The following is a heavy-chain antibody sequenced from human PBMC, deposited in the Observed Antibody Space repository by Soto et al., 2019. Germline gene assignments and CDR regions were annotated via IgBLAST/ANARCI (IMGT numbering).Heavy chain of an antibody. CDR2: INPNSGGT. D-gene: IGHD3-16*01. CDR3: ARERGWGYYYGMDV. J-gene: IGHJ6*02. Sequence: GASVKVSCKASGYTFTGYYMHWVRQAPGQGLEWMGWINPNSGGTNYAQKFQGRVTMTRDTSISTAYMELSRLRSDDTAVYYCARERGWGYYYGMDVWGQGTTVTVSS. V-gene: IGHV1-2*02. CDR1: GYTFTGYY.